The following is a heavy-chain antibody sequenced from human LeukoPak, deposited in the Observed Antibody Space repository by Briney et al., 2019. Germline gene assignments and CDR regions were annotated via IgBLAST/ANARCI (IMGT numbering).Heavy chain of an antibody. V-gene: IGHV4-38-2*02. D-gene: IGHD1-26*01. CDR1: DYSISSGYY. CDR3: ARDWGYSGSYYGFDY. CDR2: IFHSGST. Sequence: SETLSLTCTVSDYSISSGYYWGWIRQPPGKGLERIGTIFHSGSTYSNPSVKSRVTISVDTSKNQFSLRLSSVTAADTAVYFCARDWGYSGSYYGFDYWGQGTLVTVSS. J-gene: IGHJ4*02.